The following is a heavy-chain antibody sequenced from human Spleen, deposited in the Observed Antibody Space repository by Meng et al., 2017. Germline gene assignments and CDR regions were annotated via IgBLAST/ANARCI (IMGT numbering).Heavy chain of an antibody. D-gene: IGHD3-22*01. J-gene: IGHJ4*02. CDR2: INTNTGNP. Sequence: QVRLDPSVSELKRPGASVKVSCNAAGYTFTSYAMNWVRQAPGPGLEWMGWINTNTGNPTYAQGFTGRFVFSLDTSVSTAYLQISSLKAEDTAVYYCARVGPLDYYDSSGGDYWGQGTLVTVSS. CDR1: GYTFTSYA. V-gene: IGHV7-4-1*02. CDR3: ARVGPLDYYDSSGGDY.